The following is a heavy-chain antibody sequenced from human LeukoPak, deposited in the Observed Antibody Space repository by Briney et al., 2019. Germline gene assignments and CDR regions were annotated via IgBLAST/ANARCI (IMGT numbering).Heavy chain of an antibody. D-gene: IGHD5-24*01. J-gene: IGHJ4*02. CDR3: ASRTRQKDGYNYFYFDY. Sequence: SETLSLTCTVSGGSISSSSYYWGWIRQPPGKGLEWIGSIYYSGSTYYNPSLKSRVTISVDTSKNQFSLKLSSVTAADTAVYYCASRTRQKDGYNYFYFDYWGQGTLVTVSS. CDR2: IYYSGST. V-gene: IGHV4-39*07. CDR1: GGSISSSSYY.